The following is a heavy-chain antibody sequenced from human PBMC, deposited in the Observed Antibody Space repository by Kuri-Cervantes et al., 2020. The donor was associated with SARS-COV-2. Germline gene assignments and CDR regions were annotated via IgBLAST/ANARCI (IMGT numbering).Heavy chain of an antibody. D-gene: IGHD2-2*01. Sequence: ASVKVSCKASGYTFTSYGISWVRQAPGQGLEWMGWISAYNGNTNYAQKLQGRVTMTTDTSTSTAYMELSSLRSEDTAVYYCARGYCSSTSCYYYFDYWGQGTLVTVSS. J-gene: IGHJ4*02. CDR3: ARGYCSSTSCYYYFDY. CDR1: GYTFTSYG. V-gene: IGHV1-18*01. CDR2: ISAYNGNT.